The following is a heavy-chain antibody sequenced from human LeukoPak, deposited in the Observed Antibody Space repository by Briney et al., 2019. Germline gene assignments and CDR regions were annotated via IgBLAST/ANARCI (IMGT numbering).Heavy chain of an antibody. J-gene: IGHJ4*02. CDR1: GFTFDDYA. CDR3: AKGTGYSSRWPLDY. V-gene: IGHV3-9*01. D-gene: IGHD6-13*01. CDR2: ISWNSGSI. Sequence: AGGSLRLSCAASGFTFDDYAMHWVRQAPGKGLEWVSGISWNSGSIGYADSVKGRFTISRDNAKNSLYLQMNSLRAEDTALYYCAKGTGYSSRWPLDYWGQGTLVTVSS.